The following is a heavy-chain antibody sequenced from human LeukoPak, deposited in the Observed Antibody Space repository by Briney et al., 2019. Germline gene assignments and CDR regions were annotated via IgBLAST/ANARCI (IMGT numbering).Heavy chain of an antibody. V-gene: IGHV1-69*05. D-gene: IGHD7-27*01. CDR1: GGTFSSYA. J-gene: IGHJ3*02. Sequence: SVKVSCKASGGTFSSYAISWVRQAPGQGLEWMGGIIPIFGTANYAQKFQGRVTITTDESTSTAYMELSSLRSEDTAVYYCARGKLGMRLLPDAFDIWGQGTMVTVSS. CDR2: IIPIFGTA. CDR3: ARGKLGMRLLPDAFDI.